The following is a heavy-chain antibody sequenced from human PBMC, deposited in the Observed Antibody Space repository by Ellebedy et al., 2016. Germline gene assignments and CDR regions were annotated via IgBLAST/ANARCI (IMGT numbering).Heavy chain of an antibody. D-gene: IGHD4-23*01. J-gene: IGHJ4*02. Sequence: GGSLRLXXAVSGLTVSNNYMRWVRQAPGKGPEWISTFSDSRGGTNYADSVKGRFTISRDNSKNTVSLQMTSLRVEDTALYYCVKAESGNDPQFDYWGQGTLVTVSS. V-gene: IGHV3-23*01. CDR1: GLTVSNNY. CDR3: VKAESGNDPQFDY. CDR2: FSDSRGGT.